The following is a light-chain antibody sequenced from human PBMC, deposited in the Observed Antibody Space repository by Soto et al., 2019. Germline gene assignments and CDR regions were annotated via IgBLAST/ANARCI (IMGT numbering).Light chain of an antibody. Sequence: EIVMTQSPATLSVSPGERVTLSCRASQSVSSYFAWYQHKPGQPPRLLIYGASTRATGIPARFSGSGSGTDFTLTISSLESEDFAVYFCQQYSNWPLFTFGQGTRLESK. CDR3: QQYSNWPLFT. J-gene: IGKJ5*01. CDR1: QSVSSY. CDR2: GAS. V-gene: IGKV3-15*01.